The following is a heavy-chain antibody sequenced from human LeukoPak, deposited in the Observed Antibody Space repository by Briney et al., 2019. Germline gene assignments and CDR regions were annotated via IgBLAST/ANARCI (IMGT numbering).Heavy chain of an antibody. V-gene: IGHV4-34*01. D-gene: IGHD6-13*01. CDR2: INHSGST. CDR1: GGSFSGYY. CDR3: ARGIAAALRLFWFDP. J-gene: IGHJ5*02. Sequence: PSETLSLTCAVYGGSFSGYYWSWIRQPPGKGLEWIGEINHSGSTYYNPSLKSRVTISVDTSKNQFSLKLSSVTAADTAVYYCARGIAAALRLFWFDPWGQGTLVTVSS.